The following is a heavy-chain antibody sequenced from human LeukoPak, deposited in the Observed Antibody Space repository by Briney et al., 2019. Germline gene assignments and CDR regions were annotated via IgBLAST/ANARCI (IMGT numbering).Heavy chain of an antibody. CDR2: ITWNGGST. V-gene: IGHV3-20*04. CDR3: ARGLGATVFDSSDL. Sequence: PGGSLRLSCAASGFTFDDYGMSWVRQAPVKGLEWVSGITWNGGSTTYADSVKGRFTISRDSAKNSLYLQMNSLRAEDTAFYYCARGLGATVFDSSDLWGQGTMVSVSS. D-gene: IGHD1-26*01. J-gene: IGHJ3*01. CDR1: GFTFDDYG.